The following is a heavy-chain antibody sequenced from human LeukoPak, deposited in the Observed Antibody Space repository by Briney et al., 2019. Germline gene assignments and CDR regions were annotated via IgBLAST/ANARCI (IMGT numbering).Heavy chain of an antibody. CDR2: IYYSGST. V-gene: IGHV4-31*03. J-gene: IGHJ4*02. CDR1: GGSISSGGYY. Sequence: PSETLSLTCTVSGGSISSGGYYWSWIRQHPGKGLEWIGYIYYSGSTYYNPSLKSRVTISVNTSENQFSLKLSSVTAADTAVYYCARGTKKSMIVRYYFDYWGQGTLVTVSS. CDR3: ARGTKKSMIVRYYFDY. D-gene: IGHD3-22*01.